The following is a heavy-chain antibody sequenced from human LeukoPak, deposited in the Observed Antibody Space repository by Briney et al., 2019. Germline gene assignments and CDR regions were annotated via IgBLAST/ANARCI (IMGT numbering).Heavy chain of an antibody. D-gene: IGHD4-17*01. CDR1: GYTFTGYY. J-gene: IGHJ4*02. V-gene: IGHV1-2*02. Sequence: ASVKVSCKASGYTFTGYYMHWVRQAPGLGLEWMGWINPNSGGTNYAQKFQGRVTMTRDTSISTAYMELSRLRSDDTAVYYCARVFTFYGDYRYYFDYWGQGTLVTVSS. CDR2: INPNSGGT. CDR3: ARVFTFYGDYRYYFDY.